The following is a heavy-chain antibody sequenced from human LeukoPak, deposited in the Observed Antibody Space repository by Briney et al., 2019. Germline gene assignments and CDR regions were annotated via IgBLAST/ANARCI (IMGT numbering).Heavy chain of an antibody. V-gene: IGHV3-30*18. CDR2: ISYDGSNK. CDR1: GFTFSSYG. J-gene: IGHJ4*02. CDR3: AKGGRMATIPN. D-gene: IGHD5-24*01. Sequence: GGSLRLSCAASGFTFSSYGMHWVRQAPGKGLEWVAVISYDGSNKYYADSVKGRFTISRDNSKNTLYLQMNSLRAEDTAVYYCAKGGRMATIPNWGQGTLVTVSS.